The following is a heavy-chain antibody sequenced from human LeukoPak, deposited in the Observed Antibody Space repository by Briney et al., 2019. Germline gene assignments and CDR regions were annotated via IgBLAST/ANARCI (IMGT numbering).Heavy chain of an antibody. J-gene: IGHJ6*03. V-gene: IGHV3-30*01. Sequence: PGRSLTLSCSASGFTFSSYPMHGVRQAPGKGLEWVGDISYDGSNKYSADSVNGRFTISRDNSKNTLYLQMNSLIAEDTAVYYCAIGWFGELLHLGYMDVWGKGTTVTVSS. D-gene: IGHD3-10*01. CDR2: ISYDGSNK. CDR3: AIGWFGELLHLGYMDV. CDR1: GFTFSSYP.